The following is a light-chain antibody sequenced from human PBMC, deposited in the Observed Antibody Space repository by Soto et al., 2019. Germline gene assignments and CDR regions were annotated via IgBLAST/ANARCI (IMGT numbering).Light chain of an antibody. J-gene: IGKJ1*01. CDR2: GAS. V-gene: IGKV3-20*01. Sequence: EIVLTQSPGTLSLSPGERATLSCRASQSVTSSYLAWYQQKPGQAPRLLIYGASSRATGIPDRFSGSGSGTDFTLTISRLEPKDFAVYYCQQYGSSPRFGQGTKVEIK. CDR1: QSVTSSY. CDR3: QQYGSSPR.